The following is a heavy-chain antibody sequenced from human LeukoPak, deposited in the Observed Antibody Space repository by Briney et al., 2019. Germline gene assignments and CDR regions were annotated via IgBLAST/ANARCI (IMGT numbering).Heavy chain of an antibody. CDR1: GYSISSGYF. Sequence: SETLSLTCTVSGYSISSGYFWGWMRQPPGKGLEWIGSIYHSGSTYYNPSLKSRVTISVDTSKNQFSLKLSSVTAADTAVYYCARALYSSSWCSAYYYYYMDVWGKGTTVTISS. CDR2: IYHSGST. D-gene: IGHD6-13*01. V-gene: IGHV4-38-2*02. CDR3: ARALYSSSWCSAYYYYYMDV. J-gene: IGHJ6*03.